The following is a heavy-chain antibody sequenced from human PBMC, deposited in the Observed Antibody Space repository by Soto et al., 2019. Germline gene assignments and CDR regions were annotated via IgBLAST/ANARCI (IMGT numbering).Heavy chain of an antibody. CDR3: ARAPNPGSSSWYYFDY. V-gene: IGHV1-18*01. CDR2: ISAYNGNT. D-gene: IGHD6-13*01. CDR1: GYTFTSYG. J-gene: IGHJ4*02. Sequence: ASVKVSCKASGYTFTSYGISWVRQAPGQGLEWMGWISAYNGNTNYAQKLQGRVTMTTDTSTSTAYMELRSLRSDDTAMYYCARAPNPGSSSWYYFDYWGQGTLVTVSS.